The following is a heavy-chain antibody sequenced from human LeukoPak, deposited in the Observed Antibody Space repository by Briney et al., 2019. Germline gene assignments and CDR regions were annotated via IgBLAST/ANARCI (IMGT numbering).Heavy chain of an antibody. Sequence: PGGSLRLSCAASGFTFSSYSMNWVRQAPGKGLEWVSYISSSSSTIYYADSVKGRFTISRDNAKNSLYLQMNSLRAEDTAVYYCASLRLGESSLYGAFDYWGQGTLVTVSS. V-gene: IGHV3-48*01. CDR2: ISSSSSTI. D-gene: IGHD3-16*02. CDR1: GFTFSSYS. CDR3: ASLRLGESSLYGAFDY. J-gene: IGHJ4*02.